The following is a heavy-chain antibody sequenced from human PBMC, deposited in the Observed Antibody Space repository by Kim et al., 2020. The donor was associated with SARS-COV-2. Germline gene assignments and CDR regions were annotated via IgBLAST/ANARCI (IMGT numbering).Heavy chain of an antibody. Sequence: GGSLRLSCAASGFTFSSYWMHWVRQAPGKGLVWVSRINSDGSSTSYADSVKGRFTISRDNAKKTLYLQMNSRRAEDTAVYYCARDLFSSELDYWGQGTLVTVSS. CDR2: INSDGSST. CDR1: GFTFSSYW. V-gene: IGHV3-74*01. D-gene: IGHD6-25*01. CDR3: ARDLFSSELDY. J-gene: IGHJ4*02.